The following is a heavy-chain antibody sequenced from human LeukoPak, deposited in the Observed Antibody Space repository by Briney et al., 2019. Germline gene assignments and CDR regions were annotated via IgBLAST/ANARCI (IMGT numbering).Heavy chain of an antibody. CDR3: AKDMGYYYGSGSYPPENDY. D-gene: IGHD3-10*01. CDR2: VSFEGSNR. Sequence: GRSLRLSCAASGFTFSRYGMHWVRQAPGKGLEWVAVVSFEGSNRYYADSVKGRSTISRDNSKNTLSLQMNSLRAEDTAVYYCAKDMGYYYGSGSYPPENDYWGQGTLVTVSS. V-gene: IGHV3-30*18. J-gene: IGHJ4*02. CDR1: GFTFSRYG.